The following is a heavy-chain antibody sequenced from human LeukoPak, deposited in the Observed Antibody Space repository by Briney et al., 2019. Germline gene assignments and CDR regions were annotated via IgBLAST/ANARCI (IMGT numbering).Heavy chain of an antibody. D-gene: IGHD1-1*01. CDR1: GYTFTSSV. CDR3: VRVPQRVPHNWFDP. J-gene: IGHJ5*02. Sequence: ASGKVSCKASGYTFTSSVINWGRQSTGQGLEWLGGMNPDSESVGYAQKFQGRVIMTWDTSISTAYMELSSLTSDDTAVYYCVRVPQRVPHNWFDPWGQGTLVTVSS. CDR2: MNPDSESV. V-gene: IGHV1-8*01.